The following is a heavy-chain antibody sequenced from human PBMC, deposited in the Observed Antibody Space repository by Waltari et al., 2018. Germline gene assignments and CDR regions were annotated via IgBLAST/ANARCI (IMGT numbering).Heavy chain of an antibody. J-gene: IGHJ4*02. V-gene: IGHV3-23*01. Sequence: EVQLLESGGGLVQPGGSLRLSCAVSGFTFSNSAMTWVRQAPGKGLEWVSSINIRGTSTFYADSVKGRFTISRDNSKNTLYLQMNSLRAEDTAIYYCAKEESPNDYWGQGTLVTVS. CDR1: GFTFSNSA. CDR2: INIRGTST. CDR3: AKEESPNDY.